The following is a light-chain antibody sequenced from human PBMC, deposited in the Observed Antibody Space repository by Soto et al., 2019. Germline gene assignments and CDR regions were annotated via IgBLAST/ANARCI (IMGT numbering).Light chain of an antibody. J-gene: IGKJ1*01. CDR3: QEYIQWPPGM. CDR2: DTS. V-gene: IGKV3-15*01. CDR1: QSVSGSY. Sequence: EIVLTQSPGTLSLSPGERATLSCRASQSVSGSYLAWYQQKPGQVPRLLIYDTSTRAPGISARFSGSGSGTEFTLTISSLQSEDFAVYYCQEYIQWPPGMFGPGTTVDIK.